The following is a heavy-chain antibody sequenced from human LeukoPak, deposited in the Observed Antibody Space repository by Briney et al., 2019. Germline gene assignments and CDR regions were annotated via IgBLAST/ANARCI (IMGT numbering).Heavy chain of an antibody. D-gene: IGHD2-15*01. CDR1: GGSIRSYY. Sequence: SETLSLTCTVSGGSIRSYYWSWIRQPPGKGLEWIGYIYYSGSTNYNPSLKSRVTISVDTSKNQFSLKLSSVTAADTAVYYCARDRDYCSGGSCYSGPFDIWGQGTMVTVSS. V-gene: IGHV4-59*01. CDR2: IYYSGST. CDR3: ARDRDYCSGGSCYSGPFDI. J-gene: IGHJ3*02.